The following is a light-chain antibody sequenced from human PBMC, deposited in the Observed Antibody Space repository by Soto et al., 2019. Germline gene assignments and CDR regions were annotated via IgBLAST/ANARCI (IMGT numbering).Light chain of an antibody. J-gene: IGKJ2*01. CDR3: QQYNNWPPFMYT. Sequence: EIVMTQSPCTLSLSPGERATLSCRASQSVDSRYLAWYQQKPGQSPRLLIYDASTRATGIPARFSGSGSGTEFTLAISSLQSEDFAIYYCQQYNNWPPFMYTFGQGTKV. V-gene: IGKV3-15*01. CDR1: QSVDSRY. CDR2: DAS.